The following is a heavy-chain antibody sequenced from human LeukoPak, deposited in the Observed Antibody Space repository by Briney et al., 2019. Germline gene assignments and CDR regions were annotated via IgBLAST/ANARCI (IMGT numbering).Heavy chain of an antibody. V-gene: IGHV3-30*18. J-gene: IGHJ4*02. Sequence: GGSLRLSCAASRFTFSSYGMHWVRQAPGKGLEWVAVISNDGSHKYYTDSVKGRFTISRDNSKNTLYLQMNSLTAEDTAVYYCAKDGGGDCYLDYWGQGTLVTVSS. CDR3: AKDGGGDCYLDY. CDR1: RFTFSSYG. CDR2: ISNDGSHK. D-gene: IGHD2-21*02.